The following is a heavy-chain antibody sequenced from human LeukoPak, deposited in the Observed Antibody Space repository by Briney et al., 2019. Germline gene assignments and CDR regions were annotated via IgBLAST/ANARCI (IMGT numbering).Heavy chain of an antibody. D-gene: IGHD3-10*01. CDR1: GYSFTSYW. CDR3: ASAPNENYDYYYYMDV. CDR2: IYPGDSDT. V-gene: IGHV5-51*01. J-gene: IGHJ6*03. Sequence: GESLKISCKGSGYSFTSYWIGWVRQMPGKGLEWMGIIYPGDSDTRYSPSFQGQVTISADKSISTAYLQWSSLKASDTAMYYCASAPNENYDYYYYMDVWGKGTTVTVSS.